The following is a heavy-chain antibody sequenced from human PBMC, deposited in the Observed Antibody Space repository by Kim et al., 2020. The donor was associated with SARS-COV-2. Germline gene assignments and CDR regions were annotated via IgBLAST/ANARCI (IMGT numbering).Heavy chain of an antibody. CDR1: GESFKGYY. D-gene: IGHD2-15*01. V-gene: IGHV4-34*01. CDR2: INLIGST. J-gene: IGHJ4*02. CDR3: ARRYCNVAPCYSYDN. Sequence: SETLSLTCGVEGESFKGYYWSWIRQSPGNGLEWIGEINLIGSTNYNPYLTSRITISVDTSKGNFYLKLSSVTAADTSVYYCARRYCNVAPCYSYDNWGQG.